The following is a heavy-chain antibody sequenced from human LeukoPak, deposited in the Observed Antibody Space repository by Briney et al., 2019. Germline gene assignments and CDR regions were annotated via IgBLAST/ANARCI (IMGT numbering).Heavy chain of an antibody. CDR3: ARDLAYSYGYYYYYYYMDV. J-gene: IGHJ6*03. V-gene: IGHV1-2*02. Sequence: ASVKVSCKASGYTFTGYYMHWVRQAPGQGLEWMGWINPNSGGTNYAQKFQGRVTMTRDTSISTAYMELSRLRSEDTAVYYCARDLAYSYGYYYYYYYMDVWGKGTTVTISS. D-gene: IGHD5-18*01. CDR2: INPNSGGT. CDR1: GYTFTGYY.